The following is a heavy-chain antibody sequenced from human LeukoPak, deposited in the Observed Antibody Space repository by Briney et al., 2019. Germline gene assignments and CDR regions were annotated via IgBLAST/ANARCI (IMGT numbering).Heavy chain of an antibody. CDR3: AGGSREVTKLGH. Sequence: GGSLRLSCAGSGFTFSSYAMSWVRQAPGKGLEWVSVIYTGGITYYADSVQGRFTISRDNSKNTLYLQMNSLRAEDTAVYYCAGGSREVTKLGHWGQGTLVTVSS. D-gene: IGHD2-15*01. CDR1: GFTFSSYA. CDR2: IYTGGIT. J-gene: IGHJ4*02. V-gene: IGHV3-53*01.